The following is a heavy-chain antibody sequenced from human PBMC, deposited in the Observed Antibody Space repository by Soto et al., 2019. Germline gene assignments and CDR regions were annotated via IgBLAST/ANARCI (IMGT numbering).Heavy chain of an antibody. D-gene: IGHD4-17*01. J-gene: IGHJ5*02. CDR1: GYTFTSYA. CDR2: FNAGNGNT. V-gene: IGHV1-3*01. Sequence: QVQLVQSGAEVKKPGASVKVSCKASGYTFTSYAMHWVRQAPGQRLEWMGWFNAGNGNTKYSQKFQGSVPITRDTSASTAYMELSSLRSEDTAVYYCARDMTTVTTPWGQGTLVTVSS. CDR3: ARDMTTVTTP.